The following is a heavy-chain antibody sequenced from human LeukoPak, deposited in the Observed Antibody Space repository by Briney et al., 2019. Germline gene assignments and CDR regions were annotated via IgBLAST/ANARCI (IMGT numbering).Heavy chain of an antibody. CDR3: SLEWLH. V-gene: IGHV4-34*08. J-gene: IGHJ4*02. CDR2: INQSGTT. Sequence: VSLRLSCAASGFTFSDYYMSWIRQPPGKGLEWIGEINQSGTTYYNTSLKSRVTISPNTSKNQVSLKLTSVTAADTAVYYCSLEWLHWGQGTLVTVSS. CDR1: GFTFSDYY. D-gene: IGHD3-3*01.